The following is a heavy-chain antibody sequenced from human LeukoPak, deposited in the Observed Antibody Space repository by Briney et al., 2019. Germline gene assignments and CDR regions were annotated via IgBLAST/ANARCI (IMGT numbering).Heavy chain of an antibody. V-gene: IGHV1-3*01. CDR1: GYTFTSYA. J-gene: IGHJ5*02. CDR2: INAGNGNT. CDR3: ARARTTSGGCSSTSCYFNP. Sequence: ASVKVSCKASGYTFTSYAKHWVRQAPGQRLEWMGWINAGNGNTKYSQKFQGRVTITRDTSASTAYMELSSLRSEDTAVYYCARARTTSGGCSSTSCYFNPWGQGTLVTVSS. D-gene: IGHD2-2*01.